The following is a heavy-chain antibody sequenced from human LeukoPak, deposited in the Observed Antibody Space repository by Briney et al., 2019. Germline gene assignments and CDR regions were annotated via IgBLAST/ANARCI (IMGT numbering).Heavy chain of an antibody. CDR2: IFDSGST. CDR3: AGGRLGDGFDP. J-gene: IGHJ5*02. V-gene: IGHV4-30-2*01. D-gene: IGHD3-16*01. CDR1: GGSISSGGYS. Sequence: SETLSLTCAVSGGSISSGGYSWSWIRQPPGKGLEWIGYIFDSGSTYHNPSLKSRVTISVDRSKNQFSLKLSSVTAADTAVYYCAGGRLGDGFDPWGQGTLVTVSS.